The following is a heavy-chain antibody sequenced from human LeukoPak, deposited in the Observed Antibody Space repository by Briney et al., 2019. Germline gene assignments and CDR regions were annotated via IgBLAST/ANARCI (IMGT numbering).Heavy chain of an antibody. D-gene: IGHD3-10*01. J-gene: IGHJ5*02. V-gene: IGHV3-74*01. CDR3: ARVATGSYDWFDP. CDR2: INSDGSTT. Sequence: PGGSLRLSCAASGFTFSSYSMNWVRQAPGKGLVWVSRINSDGSTTSYADSVKGRFTISRDNSKNTLYLQMNSLRAEDTAVYFCARVATGSYDWFDPWGQGTLVTVSS. CDR1: GFTFSSYS.